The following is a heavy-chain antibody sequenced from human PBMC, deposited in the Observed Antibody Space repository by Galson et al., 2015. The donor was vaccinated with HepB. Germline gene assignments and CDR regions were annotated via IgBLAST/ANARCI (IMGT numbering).Heavy chain of an antibody. CDR1: GFTFSSYA. V-gene: IGHV3-30*04. Sequence: SLRLSCAASGFTFSSYAMHWVRQAPGKGLGWVAVISYDGSNKYYADSVKGRFTISRDNSKNTLYLQMNSLRAEDTAVYYCARDRSGDVDYWGQGTLVTVSS. D-gene: IGHD6-25*01. J-gene: IGHJ4*02. CDR3: ARDRSGDVDY. CDR2: ISYDGSNK.